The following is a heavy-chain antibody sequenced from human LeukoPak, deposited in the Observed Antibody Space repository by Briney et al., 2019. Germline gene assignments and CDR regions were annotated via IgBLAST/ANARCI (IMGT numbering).Heavy chain of an antibody. CDR1: GIYW. CDR2: INSDGSWT. J-gene: IGHJ4*02. Sequence: GGSLRLSCAASGIYWMHWVRQAPGKGLVWVSHINSDGSWTSYADSVKGRFTISRDNSKNTLYLQMNSLRAEDTAVYYCARGAGYNYPYYFDYWGQGTLVTVSS. V-gene: IGHV3-74*01. D-gene: IGHD5-24*01. CDR3: ARGAGYNYPYYFDY.